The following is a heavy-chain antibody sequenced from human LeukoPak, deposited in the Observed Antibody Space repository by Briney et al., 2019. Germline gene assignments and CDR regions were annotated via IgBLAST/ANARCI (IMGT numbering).Heavy chain of an antibody. CDR3: ATRPSAGSGYYSQGRDAFDI. D-gene: IGHD3-22*01. J-gene: IGHJ3*02. Sequence: ASVKLSCKASGYTFSTYGISSVRHAPGQGLGWMGWISLSNGNTNSAQTFPGRVTMTTDTSTSTAYMELRNLRSDDTALYYCATRPSAGSGYYSQGRDAFDIWGQGTMATVSS. CDR1: GYTFSTYG. CDR2: ISLSNGNT. V-gene: IGHV1-18*01.